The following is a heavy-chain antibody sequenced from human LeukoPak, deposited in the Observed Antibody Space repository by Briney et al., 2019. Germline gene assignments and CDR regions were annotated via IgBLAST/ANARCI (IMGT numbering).Heavy chain of an antibody. D-gene: IGHD6-19*01. CDR1: GLDFNNYG. V-gene: IGHV3-33*01. CDR2: MWHDGSNR. CDR3: ARDFSSGWIDY. J-gene: IGHJ4*02. Sequence: GGSLRVSCAASGLDFNNYGMHWVRQAPGKGLEWVGIMWHDGSNRYYADSVKGRFTISRDNSKNTLYLQMNRLRGEDTAVYYCARDFSSGWIDYWGQGTLVTVSS.